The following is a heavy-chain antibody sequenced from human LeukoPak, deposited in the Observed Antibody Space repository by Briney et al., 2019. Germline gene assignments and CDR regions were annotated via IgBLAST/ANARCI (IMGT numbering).Heavy chain of an antibody. CDR2: IYTSGST. V-gene: IGHV4-4*07. J-gene: IGHJ4*02. CDR3: ARDMGEYSTSAGFDY. Sequence: ASETLSLTCTVSGGSISTYYWNWIRQPAGKGLEWIGRIYTSGSTNYNPSLKSRVTMSVDTSKNQFSLKLGSVTAADTAVYYCARDMGEYSTSAGFDYWGQGTLVTVSS. D-gene: IGHD6-6*01. CDR1: GGSISTYY.